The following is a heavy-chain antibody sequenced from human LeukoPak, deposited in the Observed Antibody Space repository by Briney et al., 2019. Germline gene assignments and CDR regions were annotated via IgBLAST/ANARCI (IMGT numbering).Heavy chain of an antibody. Sequence: SETLSLTCTVSGDSISSSSYYWGWIRQPPGKGLEWIGNIYYSGSTYYNPSLKSRVTISVDTSKKQFSLKLSSVTVADTAVYYCARRQAGSSWGDYWGQGTLVTVSS. V-gene: IGHV4-39*01. CDR1: GDSISSSSYY. CDR3: ARRQAGSSWGDY. J-gene: IGHJ4*02. D-gene: IGHD6-13*01. CDR2: IYYSGST.